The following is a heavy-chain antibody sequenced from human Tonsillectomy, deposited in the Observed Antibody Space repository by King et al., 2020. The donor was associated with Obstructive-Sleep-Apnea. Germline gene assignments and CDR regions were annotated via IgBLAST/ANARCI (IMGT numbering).Heavy chain of an antibody. J-gene: IGHJ4*02. CDR2: IYWDDDK. V-gene: IGHV2-5*02. D-gene: IGHD1-20*01. CDR3: AQVRTLRRQEYNWNDGGDGYFDY. Sequence: ITLKESGPTLVKPTQTLTLTCTFSGFSLSTSGVGVGWIRQPPGKALEWLALIYWDDDKRYSPSLKSRLTITKDTSKNQVVLTMTNMDPVDTATYYCAQVRTLRRQEYNWNDGGDGYFDYWGQGTLVTVSS. CDR1: GFSLSTSGVG.